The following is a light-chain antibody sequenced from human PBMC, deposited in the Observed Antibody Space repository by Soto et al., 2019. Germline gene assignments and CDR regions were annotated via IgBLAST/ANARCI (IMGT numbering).Light chain of an antibody. CDR1: QSVSSK. V-gene: IGKV3-15*01. CDR3: QQYSTWPPYT. Sequence: EIVMTQSPATLSVSPGERATLSCRASQSVSSKLAWYQQKPGQAPRLLIYAASTRATGIPARFSGSRSGTEFTLTITTLQSEDFAVYYCQQYSTWPPYTFGQGTKLEIK. J-gene: IGKJ2*01. CDR2: AAS.